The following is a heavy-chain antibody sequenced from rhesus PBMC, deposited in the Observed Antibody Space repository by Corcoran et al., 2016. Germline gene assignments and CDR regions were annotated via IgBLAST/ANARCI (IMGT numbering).Heavy chain of an antibody. CDR1: GGSISSSNW. CDR3: ARGSDTYWYCDI. Sequence: QVQLQESGPGLVKPSETLSLTCAVSGGSISSSNWWSWIRQPPGKGQEWIGYRSGSSGSTYYNPSLKSRVTSSKDTSKNQVSLKLSSVTAADTAVYYCARGSDTYWYCDIWGPGTPITISS. D-gene: IGHD5-12*01. CDR2: RSGSSGST. V-gene: IGHV4S19*01. J-gene: IGHJ2*01.